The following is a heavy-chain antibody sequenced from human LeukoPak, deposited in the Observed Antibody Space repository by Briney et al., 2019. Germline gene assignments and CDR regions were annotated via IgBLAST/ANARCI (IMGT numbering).Heavy chain of an antibody. J-gene: IGHJ3*02. CDR3: AREPDIGAATDI. CDR2: IIPIFGTA. D-gene: IGHD2-15*01. Sequence: SSVKVSCKASGGTFSSYAISWVRQAPGQGLEWMGRIIPIFGTANYAQKFQGRVTITTDESTSTAYMELSSLRSEDTAVYYCAREPDIGAATDIWGQGTMVTVSS. CDR1: GGTFSSYA. V-gene: IGHV1-69*05.